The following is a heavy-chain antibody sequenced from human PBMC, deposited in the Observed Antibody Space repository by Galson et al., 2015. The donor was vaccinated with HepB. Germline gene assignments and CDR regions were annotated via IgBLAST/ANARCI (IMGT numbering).Heavy chain of an antibody. CDR1: GYTFTSYY. CDR2: INPSGGST. J-gene: IGHJ3*02. D-gene: IGHD6-19*01. V-gene: IGHV1-46*01. CDR3: ARAPSAPDRLDDAFDI. Sequence: SVKVSCKASGYTFTSYYMHWVRQAPGQGLEWMGIINPSGGSTSYAQKFQGRVTMTRDTSTSTVYMELSSLRSEDTAVYYCARAPSAPDRLDDAFDIWGQGTMVTVSS.